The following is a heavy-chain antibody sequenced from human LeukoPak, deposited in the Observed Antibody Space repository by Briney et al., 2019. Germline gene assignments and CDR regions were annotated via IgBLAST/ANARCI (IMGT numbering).Heavy chain of an antibody. CDR1: GGSFSGYY. CDR2: IYYSGST. D-gene: IGHD3-22*01. V-gene: IGHV4-59*01. J-gene: IGHJ3*02. CDR3: ARVYYYDSSGYYRGDAFDI. Sequence: SETLSLTCAVYGGSFSGYYWSWIRQPPGKGLEWIGYIYYSGSTNYNPSLKSRVTISVDTSKNQFSLKLSSVTAADTAVYYCARVYYYDSSGYYRGDAFDIWGQGTMVTVSS.